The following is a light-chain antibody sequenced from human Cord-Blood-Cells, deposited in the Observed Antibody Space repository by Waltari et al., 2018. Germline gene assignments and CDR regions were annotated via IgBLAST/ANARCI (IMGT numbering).Light chain of an antibody. V-gene: IGKV1-5*03. CDR2: KAS. CDR1: QSIRSW. Sequence: DIQMTQSPSTLSASVGDRVTITCQASQSIRSWLAWYQQRPGKAPKLLIYKASSLESGVPSRFSGSGSGTEFTLTISSLQPDDFATYYCQQYNSYSWTFGQGTKVEIK. J-gene: IGKJ1*01. CDR3: QQYNSYSWT.